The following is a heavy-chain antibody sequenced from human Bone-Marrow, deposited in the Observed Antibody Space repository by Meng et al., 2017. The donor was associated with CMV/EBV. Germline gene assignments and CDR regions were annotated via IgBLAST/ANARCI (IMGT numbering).Heavy chain of an antibody. CDR1: GFTFSSYA. J-gene: IGHJ3*02. CDR2: ISGSGGST. Sequence: GGSLRLSCAASGFTFSSYAMSWVRQAPGKGLEWVSAISGSGGSTYYADSVKGRFTISRDNSKNTLYLQMNSLRAEDTAVYYCAKSKSRLGYCSSTSCSNDFDIWGQGTMVTVSS. D-gene: IGHD2-2*01. CDR3: AKSKSRLGYCSSTSCSNDFDI. V-gene: IGHV3-23*01.